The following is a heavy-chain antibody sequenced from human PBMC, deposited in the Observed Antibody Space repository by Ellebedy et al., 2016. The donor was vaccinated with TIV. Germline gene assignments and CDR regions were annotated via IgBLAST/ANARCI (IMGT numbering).Heavy chain of an antibody. CDR1: GDFIGDYC. Sequence: SETLSLXXSVSGDFIGDYCWAWFRQPAGNGLAWIGRIYTSGSTNYNPSLNSRVTMSIDTSKKQFSLRLSSVAAANTAVYYCARRTNTGSYNYFDYWGQGTLVTVSS. V-gene: IGHV4-4*07. CDR2: IYTSGST. CDR3: ARRTNTGSYNYFDY. J-gene: IGHJ4*02. D-gene: IGHD1-26*01.